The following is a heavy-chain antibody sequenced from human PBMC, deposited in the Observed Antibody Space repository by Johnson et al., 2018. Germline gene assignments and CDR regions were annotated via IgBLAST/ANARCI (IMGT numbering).Heavy chain of an antibody. CDR3: ARDEVIAPGTQYYYYYMDV. Sequence: VQLVQSGGGLVQPGGSLRLSCAASGFTFSSYWMSWVRQAPGKGLEWVANIKQDGSEKYYVDSVKGRFTISRDNAKNSLYLQMNGLRAEATAVYYCARDEVIAPGTQYYYYYMDVWGKGTTVTVSS. CDR2: IKQDGSEK. V-gene: IGHV3-7*01. D-gene: IGHD2-21*01. CDR1: GFTFSSYW. J-gene: IGHJ6*03.